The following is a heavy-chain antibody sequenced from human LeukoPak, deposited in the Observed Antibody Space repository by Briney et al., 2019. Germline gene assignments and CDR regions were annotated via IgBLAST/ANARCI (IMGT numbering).Heavy chain of an antibody. CDR3: ARGVYIAAAQYGY. CDR1: GGSISSHY. D-gene: IGHD6-13*01. V-gene: IGHV4-59*11. CDR2: IYYSGTT. Sequence: SETPSLTCTVSGGSISSHYWSWIRQPPGKGLEWIGYIYYSGTTNYNPSLKSRVTISVDTSKNQFSLKLSSVTAADTAVYYCARGVYIAAAQYGYWGQGTLVTVSS. J-gene: IGHJ4*02.